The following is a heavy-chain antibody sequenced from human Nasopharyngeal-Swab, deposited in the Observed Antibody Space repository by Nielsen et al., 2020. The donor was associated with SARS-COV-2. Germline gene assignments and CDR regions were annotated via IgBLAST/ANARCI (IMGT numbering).Heavy chain of an antibody. V-gene: IGHV3-23*01. D-gene: IGHD2-21*02. J-gene: IGHJ4*02. Sequence: VRQAPGKGLEWVSAISGSGGLTYYADSVKGRFTISRDNSKNTLYLQMNSLRAEDTAIYYCAKSSPCGHDCYDYYFDYWGQGTLVTVSS. CDR3: AKSSPCGHDCYDYYFDY. CDR2: ISGSGGLT.